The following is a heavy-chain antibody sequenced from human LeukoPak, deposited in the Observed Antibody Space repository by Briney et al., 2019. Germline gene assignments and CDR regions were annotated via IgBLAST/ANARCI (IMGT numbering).Heavy chain of an antibody. V-gene: IGHV3-23*01. CDR3: AXFSSXXAAAAXLXY. CDR2: ISGSGDST. J-gene: IGHJ4*02. Sequence: TGGSLRLSCAASGFTFRSYAMGWVRQAPGKGLEWVSSISGSGDSTSYADSVKGRFTLSRDNSKSMVYLQMSSLRAEDTAVYYXAXFSSXXAAAAXLXYWGQGXLVTV. D-gene: IGHD6-13*01. CDR1: GFTFRSYA.